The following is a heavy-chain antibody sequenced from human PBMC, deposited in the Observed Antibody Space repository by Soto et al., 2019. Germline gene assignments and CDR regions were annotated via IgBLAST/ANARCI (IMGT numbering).Heavy chain of an antibody. Sequence: ASVPLSLSKTVSGGSIRGLGYYWSWIRQHPGKGLEGIGYIYYIGSTYYNPSLKGRVTISVDTSKSQCSLKLSAVTASDSAVYYCARVWRELAGPQVYYFDFWGKGTPVTVSS. CDR1: GGSIRGLGYY. D-gene: IGHD1-1*01. J-gene: IGHJ4*02. V-gene: IGHV4-31*02. CDR2: IYYIGST. CDR3: ARVWRELAGPQVYYFDF.